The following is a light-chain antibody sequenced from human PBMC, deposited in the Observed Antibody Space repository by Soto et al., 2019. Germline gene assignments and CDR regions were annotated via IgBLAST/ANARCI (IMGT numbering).Light chain of an antibody. J-gene: IGLJ1*01. V-gene: IGLV2-14*01. CDR2: AVS. CDR1: SSDVGAHNL. Sequence: QSALTQPASVSGSPGQSITISYSGTSSDVGAHNLVSWYQQHPGRAPKLMIYAVSNRPSGVSNRFSGSKSGNTASLTISGLQAEDEADYYCCSLTTRDSHVFGTGTKLTVL. CDR3: CSLTTRDSHV.